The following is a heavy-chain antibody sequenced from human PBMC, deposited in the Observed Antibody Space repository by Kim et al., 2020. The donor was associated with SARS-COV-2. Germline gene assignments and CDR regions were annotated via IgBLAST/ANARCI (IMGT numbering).Heavy chain of an antibody. J-gene: IGHJ4*02. CDR3: ARDGIVEMATILDY. Sequence: SQKVQGRVTLTRDTSASTAYMELSSLRSEDTAVYYCARDGIVEMATILDYWGQGTLVTVSS. D-gene: IGHD5-12*01. V-gene: IGHV1-3*01.